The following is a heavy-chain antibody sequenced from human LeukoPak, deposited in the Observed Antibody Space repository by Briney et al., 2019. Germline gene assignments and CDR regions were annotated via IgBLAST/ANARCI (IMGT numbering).Heavy chain of an antibody. CDR1: GFTFSSYA. D-gene: IGHD6-13*01. V-gene: IGHV3-7*01. CDR3: AVPVIAAAGTLDY. CDR2: IKQDGSEK. J-gene: IGHJ4*02. Sequence: GGSLRLSCAASGFTFSSYAMSWVRQAPGKGLEWVANIKQDGSEKYYVDSVKGRFTISRDNAKNSLYLQMNSLRAEDTAVYYCAVPVIAAAGTLDYWGQGTLVTVSS.